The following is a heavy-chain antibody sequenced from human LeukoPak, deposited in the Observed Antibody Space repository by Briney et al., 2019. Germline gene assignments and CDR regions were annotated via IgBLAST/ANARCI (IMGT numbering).Heavy chain of an antibody. V-gene: IGHV3-66*01. CDR2: IYSGGST. CDR3: ARDLEDSSGYYYYGMDV. J-gene: IGHJ6*02. CDR1: GFTVSSNY. D-gene: IGHD3-22*01. Sequence: PGGSLRLSCAASGFTVSSNYMSWVRQAPGRGLERVSVIYSGGSTYYADSVKGRFTISRDNSKNTLYLQMNSLRAEDTAVYYCARDLEDSSGYYYYGMDVWGQGTTVTVSS.